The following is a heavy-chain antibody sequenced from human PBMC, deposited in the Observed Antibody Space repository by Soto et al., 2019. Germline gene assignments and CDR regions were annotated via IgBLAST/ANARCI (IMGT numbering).Heavy chain of an antibody. CDR3: ATVDRDDAFDI. CDR2: LYYSGST. Sequence: WTWIRQPPGKGLEWIGYLYYSGSTNYNPSLKSRVTMSVDTSKNQFSLKLSYVTAADTALYYCATVDRDDAFDIWGQGTMVTVSS. J-gene: IGHJ3*02. D-gene: IGHD3-22*01. V-gene: IGHV4-59*01.